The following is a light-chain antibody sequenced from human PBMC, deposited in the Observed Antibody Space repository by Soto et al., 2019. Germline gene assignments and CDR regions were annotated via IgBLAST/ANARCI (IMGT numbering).Light chain of an antibody. CDR3: SSYAGSNTVV. CDR1: SSDVGGYNY. J-gene: IGLJ2*01. CDR2: EVS. Sequence: QSVLTQPPSASGSPGQSVTISCTGNSSDVGGYNYVSWYQQHPGKAPKVMIYEVSKRPSGVPDRFSGSKSGNTASLTVSGLQAEDEADYYCSSYAGSNTVVFGGATKLTVL. V-gene: IGLV2-8*01.